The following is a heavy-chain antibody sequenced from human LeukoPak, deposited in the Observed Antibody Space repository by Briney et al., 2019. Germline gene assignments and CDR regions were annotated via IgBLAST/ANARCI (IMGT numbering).Heavy chain of an antibody. V-gene: IGHV3-53*01. Sequence: GGSLRLSCAASGFTVSSNYMSWVRQAPGKGLEWVSVIYSGGSTYYADSVKGRFTISSDNSKNTLYLQMNSLRADDTAVYYCASGKATAMAQGYWGQGTLVTVSS. D-gene: IGHD5-18*01. CDR1: GFTVSSNY. CDR2: IYSGGST. CDR3: ASGKATAMAQGY. J-gene: IGHJ4*02.